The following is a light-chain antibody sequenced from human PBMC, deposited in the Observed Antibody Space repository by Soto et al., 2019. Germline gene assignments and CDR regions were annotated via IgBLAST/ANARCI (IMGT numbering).Light chain of an antibody. Sequence: EIVLTQSPGTLTLSPGERATLSCRASQSVSSNFLSWYQQRPGQAPRLLICAASSRATGIPDMFSGSGSGTDFTLTISRLQPEDFAIYYCQQYNTWPRTFGQGTKVEIK. CDR3: QQYNTWPRT. V-gene: IGKV3-20*01. CDR1: QSVSSNF. J-gene: IGKJ1*01. CDR2: AAS.